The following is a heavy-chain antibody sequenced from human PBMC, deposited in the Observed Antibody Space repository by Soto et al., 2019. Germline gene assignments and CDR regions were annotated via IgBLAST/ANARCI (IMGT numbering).Heavy chain of an antibody. CDR2: IIPIFGTA. V-gene: IGHV1-69*12. J-gene: IGHJ6*02. Sequence: QVQLVQSGAEVKKPGSSVKVSCKASGGTFSSYAISWVRQAPGQGLEWMGGIIPIFGTANYAQKFQGRVTITADESTSTAYMELSSLRSEDTAVYYCASDIVLMVYAGRYYGMDVWGQGTTVTVSS. D-gene: IGHD2-8*01. CDR1: GGTFSSYA. CDR3: ASDIVLMVYAGRYYGMDV.